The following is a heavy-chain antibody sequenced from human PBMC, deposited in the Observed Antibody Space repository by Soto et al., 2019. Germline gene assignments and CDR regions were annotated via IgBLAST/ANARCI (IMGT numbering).Heavy chain of an antibody. V-gene: IGHV4-31*03. D-gene: IGHD3-22*01. J-gene: IGHJ5*02. Sequence: QVQLQESGPGLVKPSQTLSLTCTVSGGSISSGGYYWSWIRQHPGKGLEWIGYIYYSGSTYYNPSLKSRVTISLDTSKNQFSLKLSSVTAADTAVYYCARELWYYDSRALVRGTETSWFDPWGQGTLVTVSS. CDR3: ARELWYYDSRALVRGTETSWFDP. CDR1: GGSISSGGYY. CDR2: IYYSGST.